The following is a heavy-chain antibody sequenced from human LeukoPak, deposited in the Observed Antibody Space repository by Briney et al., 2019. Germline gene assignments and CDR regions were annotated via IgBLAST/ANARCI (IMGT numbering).Heavy chain of an antibody. CDR2: ISWNSGSI. Sequence: SGGSLRLSCAASGFTFDDCAMHWVRQAPGKGLEWVSGISWNSGSIGYADSVKGRFTISRDNAKNSLYLQMNSLRAEDTALYYCAKDLNLRRNYYYGMDVWGQGTTVTVSS. CDR3: AKDLNLRRNYYYGMDV. CDR1: GFTFDDCA. J-gene: IGHJ6*02. D-gene: IGHD1-1*01. V-gene: IGHV3-9*01.